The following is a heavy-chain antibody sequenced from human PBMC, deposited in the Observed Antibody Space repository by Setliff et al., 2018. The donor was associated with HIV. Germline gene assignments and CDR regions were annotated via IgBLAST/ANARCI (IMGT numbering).Heavy chain of an antibody. D-gene: IGHD3-16*01. CDR1: GFTFSDYW. V-gene: IGHV3-23*01. Sequence: PGGSLRLSCAASGFTFSDYWMGWVRQAPGKGLEWVASIKEGGSGDSTFYAHSVKGRFTISRDNSRDTLYLEMNNLRAEDTALYYCAKDYTPTFWEYNWFDVWGQGTQVTVSS. CDR2: IKEGGSGDST. J-gene: IGHJ5*02. CDR3: AKDYTPTFWEYNWFDV.